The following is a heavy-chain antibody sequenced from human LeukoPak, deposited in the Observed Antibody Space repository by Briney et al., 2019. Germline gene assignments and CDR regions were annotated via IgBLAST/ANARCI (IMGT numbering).Heavy chain of an antibody. D-gene: IGHD2-8*02. Sequence: GGSLRLSCAASGFTFSSYAMHWVRQAPGKGLEWVSLIYSDGRTYYADSVKGRCTISRDNSKNTLYLQMNSLRVEDTAVYYCAGYREYWDWHFDLWGRGAPVTVSP. J-gene: IGHJ2*01. CDR3: AGYREYWDWHFDL. CDR1: GFTFSSYA. CDR2: IYSDGRT. V-gene: IGHV3-53*01.